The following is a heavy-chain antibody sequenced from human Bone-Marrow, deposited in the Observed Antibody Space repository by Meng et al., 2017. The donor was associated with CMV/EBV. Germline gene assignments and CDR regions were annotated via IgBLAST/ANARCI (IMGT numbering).Heavy chain of an antibody. CDR3: ASRKDIVVVPAASDAFDI. D-gene: IGHD2-2*01. Sequence: SVKVSCKASGYTFSTYDINWVRQAAGQGLEWMGGIIPIFGTANYAQKFQGRVTITTDESTSTAYMELSSLRSEDTAVYYCASRKDIVVVPAASDAFDIWGQGTMVTVSS. CDR2: IIPIFGTA. J-gene: IGHJ3*02. V-gene: IGHV1-69*05. CDR1: GYTFSTYD.